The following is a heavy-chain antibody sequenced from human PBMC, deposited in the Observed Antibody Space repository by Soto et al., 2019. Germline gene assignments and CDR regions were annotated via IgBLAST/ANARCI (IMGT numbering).Heavy chain of an antibody. CDR1: GGTFSTYA. J-gene: IGHJ4*02. CDR3: ARASPSTSDRFCDRPLCYIPLN. Sequence: GASVKVSCKTSGGTFSTYAISWVRQAPGQGLEWMGGIIPIFDSVTYAQRFQGRVTITADESTSTAYMALNSLRSEDTAVYYCARASPSTSDRFCDRPLCYIPLNWGQGTLVTVSS. CDR2: IIPIFDSV. D-gene: IGHD2-2*02. V-gene: IGHV1-69*13.